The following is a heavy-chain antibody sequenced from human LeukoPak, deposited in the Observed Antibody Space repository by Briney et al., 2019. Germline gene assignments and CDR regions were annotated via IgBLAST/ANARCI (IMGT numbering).Heavy chain of an antibody. CDR3: ARDLGMVYAEQGGY. V-gene: IGHV1-18*01. CDR1: GYTLTSYG. Sequence: GASVTVSCKASGYTLTSYGISWVRQAPGQGLEWMGWISAYNGNTNYAQKLQGRVTMTTDTSTSTAYMELRSLRSDDTAVYYCARDLGMVYAEQGGYWGQGTLVTVSS. J-gene: IGHJ4*02. D-gene: IGHD2-8*01. CDR2: ISAYNGNT.